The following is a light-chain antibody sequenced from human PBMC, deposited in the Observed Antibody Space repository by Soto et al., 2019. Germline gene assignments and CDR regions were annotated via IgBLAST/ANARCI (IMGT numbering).Light chain of an antibody. CDR2: WAS. J-gene: IGKJ1*01. CDR1: QSIFYSSNNKNY. V-gene: IGKV4-1*01. CDR3: QQNYSAWT. Sequence: DIVMTQSPDSLAVSLGERATINCKSSQSIFYSSNNKNYLAWYQQKPGQPPQLLLYWASTRESGVPDRFSGSGSGTDFTLTISSLQAEDVAVYYCQQNYSAWTFGPGTKVEIK.